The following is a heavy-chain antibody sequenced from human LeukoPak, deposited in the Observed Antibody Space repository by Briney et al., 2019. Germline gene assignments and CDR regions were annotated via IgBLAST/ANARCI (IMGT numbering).Heavy chain of an antibody. CDR1: GYTFTSYD. D-gene: IGHD6-19*01. CDR2: MNPNSGNT. V-gene: IGHV1-8*03. Sequence: ASVKVTCKASGYTFTSYDINWVRQATGQGLEWMGWMNPNSGNTGYAQKFQGRVTITRNTSISTAYMELSSLRSEDTAVYYCARLAVAGYYYYMDVWGKGTTVTVSS. J-gene: IGHJ6*03. CDR3: ARLAVAGYYYYMDV.